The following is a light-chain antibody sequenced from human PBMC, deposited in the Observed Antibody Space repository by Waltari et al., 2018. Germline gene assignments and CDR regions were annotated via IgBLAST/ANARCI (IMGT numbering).Light chain of an antibody. Sequence: QSVLTQPPSASGTPGQRVTISCSGSNSNVESHYVYWYQQVPGTAPKLLIYTNSQRPSGAPDRFSGSKSGTSASLAISGLRSEDEADYYCAAWDDRLSGYVFGSGTSVTVL. V-gene: IGLV1-47*01. CDR1: NSNVESHY. CDR3: AAWDDRLSGYV. J-gene: IGLJ1*01. CDR2: TNS.